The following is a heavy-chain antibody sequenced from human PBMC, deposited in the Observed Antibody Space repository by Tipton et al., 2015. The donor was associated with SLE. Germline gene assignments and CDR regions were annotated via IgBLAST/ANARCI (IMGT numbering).Heavy chain of an antibody. D-gene: IGHD3-10*01. CDR2: ISGSGGST. CDR1: GFTFSSYG. Sequence: SLRLSCAASGFTFSSYGMSWVRQAPGKGLEWVSAISGSGGSTYYADSVKGRFTISRENAKNSLYLQMNSLRAEDTAVYYCARANGELFAFDIWGQGTMVTVSS. V-gene: IGHV3-23*01. J-gene: IGHJ3*02. CDR3: ARANGELFAFDI.